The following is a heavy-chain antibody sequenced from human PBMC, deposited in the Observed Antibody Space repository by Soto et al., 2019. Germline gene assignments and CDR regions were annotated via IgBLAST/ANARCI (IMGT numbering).Heavy chain of an antibody. CDR1: GFTFRSYA. J-gene: IGHJ4*02. D-gene: IGHD5-18*01. V-gene: IGHV3-23*01. Sequence: PGGSLRLSCAASGFTFRSYAMSWVRQSPGKGLEWVSAISGSGGSTYYADSVKGRFTISRDNSKNTLYLQMNSLRAEDTAVYYCAKESGYSYGHFDYWGQGTLVTVSS. CDR3: AKESGYSYGHFDY. CDR2: ISGSGGST.